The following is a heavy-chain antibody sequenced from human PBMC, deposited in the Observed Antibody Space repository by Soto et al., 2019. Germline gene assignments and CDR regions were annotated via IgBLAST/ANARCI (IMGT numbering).Heavy chain of an antibody. CDR2: IYYSGST. CDR3: ARDGDGYNFDY. J-gene: IGHJ4*02. Sequence: SETLSLTCTVSGGSISSGDYYWSWIRQPPGKGLEWIGYIYYSGSTYYNPSLKSRVTISVDTSKNQFSLKLSSVTAADTAVYYCARDGDGYNFDYWGQGTLVTVSS. V-gene: IGHV4-30-4*01. CDR1: GGSISSGDYY. D-gene: IGHD5-12*01.